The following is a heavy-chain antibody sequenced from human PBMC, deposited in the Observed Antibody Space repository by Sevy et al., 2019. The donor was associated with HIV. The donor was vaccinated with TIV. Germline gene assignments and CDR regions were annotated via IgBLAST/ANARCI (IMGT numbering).Heavy chain of an antibody. D-gene: IGHD3-3*01. CDR3: AKVRGGGGLMDYDFWSEGYSFDY. Sequence: GGSLRLSCAASGFTFEDYAMHWVRQVPGKGLEWVSGISWNSGSVGYAGSVKGRITISRDNAKDYLYLRMTNLRPGDTALYVWAKVRGGGGLMDYDFWSEGYSFDYWGQGTRVTVSS. J-gene: IGHJ4*02. CDR2: ISWNSGSV. CDR1: GFTFEDYA. V-gene: IGHV3-9*01.